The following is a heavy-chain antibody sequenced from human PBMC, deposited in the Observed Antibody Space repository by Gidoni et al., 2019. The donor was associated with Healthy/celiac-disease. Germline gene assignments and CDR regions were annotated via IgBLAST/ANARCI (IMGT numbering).Heavy chain of an antibody. V-gene: IGHV4-39*01. CDR1: GGSISSSSYY. Sequence: QLQLQESGPGLVKPSETLSLTCTVSGGSISSSSYYWGWIRQPPGKGLEWIGSIYYSGSTYYNPSLKSRVTISVDTSKNQFSLKLSSVTAADTAVYYCASRHYYDSSGYYPLGAFDIWGQGTMVTVSS. CDR3: ASRHYYDSSGYYPLGAFDI. CDR2: IYYSGST. D-gene: IGHD3-22*01. J-gene: IGHJ3*02.